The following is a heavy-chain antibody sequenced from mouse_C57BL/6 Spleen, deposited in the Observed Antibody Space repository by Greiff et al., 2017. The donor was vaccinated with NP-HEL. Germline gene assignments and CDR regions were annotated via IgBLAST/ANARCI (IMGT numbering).Heavy chain of an antibody. V-gene: IGHV5-4*03. CDR1: GFTFSSYA. CDR2: ISDGGSYT. Sequence: EVMLVESGGGLVKPGGSLKLSCAASGFTFSSYAMSWVRQTPEKRLEWVATISDGGSYTYYPDNVKGRFTISRDNAKNNLYLQMSHLKSEDTAMYYCARGWLLRGAMDYWGQGTSVTVSS. D-gene: IGHD2-3*01. CDR3: ARGWLLRGAMDY. J-gene: IGHJ4*01.